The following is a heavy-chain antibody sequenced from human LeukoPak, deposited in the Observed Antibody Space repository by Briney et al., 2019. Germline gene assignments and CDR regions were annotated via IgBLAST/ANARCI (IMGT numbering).Heavy chain of an antibody. CDR1: GGSISSSSYY. D-gene: IGHD3-22*01. V-gene: IGHV4-39*07. CDR2: IYYSGST. J-gene: IGHJ4*02. Sequence: SETLSLTCTVSGGSISSSSYYWGWIRQPPGKGLEWIGSIYYSGSTYYNPSLKSRVTISVDTSKNQFSLKLSSVTAADTAVYYCARDAIDSSGYQVTFDYWGQGTLVTVSS. CDR3: ARDAIDSSGYQVTFDY.